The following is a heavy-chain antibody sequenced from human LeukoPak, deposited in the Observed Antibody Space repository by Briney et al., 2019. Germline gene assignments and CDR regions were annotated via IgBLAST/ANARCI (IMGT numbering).Heavy chain of an antibody. D-gene: IGHD3-22*01. J-gene: IGHJ3*02. CDR2: INTNTGNP. Sequence: ASVKVSCKASGYTFTSYAMNWVRQAPGQGLEWMGWINTNTGNPTYAQGFTGRFVFSLDTSVSTAYLQISSLKAEDTAVYYCARDWDYYDSSGYPKDAFDIWGQGTMVTVSS. CDR3: ARDWDYYDSSGYPKDAFDI. V-gene: IGHV7-4-1*02. CDR1: GYTFTSYA.